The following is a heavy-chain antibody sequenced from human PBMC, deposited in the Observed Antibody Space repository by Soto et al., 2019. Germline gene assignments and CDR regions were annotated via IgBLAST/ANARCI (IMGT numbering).Heavy chain of an antibody. CDR2: IVVGSGNT. D-gene: IGHD2-21*02. V-gene: IGHV1-58*01. J-gene: IGHJ4*02. CDR3: AADPYCGGDCYFDY. CDR1: GFTFFTSA. Sequence: SVKVSCKASGFTFFTSAVQWVRQARGQGLEWIGWIVVGSGNTNYAQKFQERVTITRDVSTNAAYMELTSLRSEDTAVYYCAADPYCGGDCYFDYWGQGLMVTVSS.